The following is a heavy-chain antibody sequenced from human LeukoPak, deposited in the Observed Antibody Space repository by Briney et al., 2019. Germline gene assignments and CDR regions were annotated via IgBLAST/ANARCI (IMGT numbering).Heavy chain of an antibody. CDR1: GFSVRTNY. V-gene: IGHV3-53*01. CDR3: ARSHYDSSGLTP. Sequence: GGSLRLSCVASGFSVRTNYMSWVRQTPGKGLEWVSMIHSGGSTHYADSVQGRFTISRDISKNTLYLQMNSLRAEDTAVYYCARSHYDSSGLTPWGQGTLVTVSS. CDR2: IHSGGST. J-gene: IGHJ5*02. D-gene: IGHD3-22*01.